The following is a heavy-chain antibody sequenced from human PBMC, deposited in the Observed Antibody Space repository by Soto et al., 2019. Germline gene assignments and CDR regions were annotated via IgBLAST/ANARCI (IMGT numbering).Heavy chain of an antibody. V-gene: IGHV3-74*01. J-gene: IGHJ4*02. CDR2: ITRDGSST. CDR1: GFSLSDYW. D-gene: IGHD5-18*01. CDR3: ARGANGYYYFDY. Sequence: VQLVESGGGLVQPGGSLRLSCAASGFSLSDYWMHWVRQAPGEGLVWLSRITRDGSSTNYADFVKGRFTISRDNAKNTLYLQVNSLRGEDTAVYYCARGANGYYYFDYWGQGTLVTVSS.